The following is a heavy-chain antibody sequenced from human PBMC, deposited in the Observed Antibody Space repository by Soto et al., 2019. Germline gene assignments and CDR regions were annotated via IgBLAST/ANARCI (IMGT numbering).Heavy chain of an antibody. J-gene: IGHJ4*02. CDR3: ARHAYSSKWYFFDF. CDR1: GYTFTSYA. CDR2: INTNTGNP. Sequence: ASVKVSCKASGYTFTSYAMNWVRQAPGQGLEWMGWINTNTGNPTYAQGFTGRFVFSLDTSVSTAYLQICSLKAEDTAFYYCARHAYSSKWYFFDFWGQGTLVTVS. D-gene: IGHD6-13*01. V-gene: IGHV7-4-1*01.